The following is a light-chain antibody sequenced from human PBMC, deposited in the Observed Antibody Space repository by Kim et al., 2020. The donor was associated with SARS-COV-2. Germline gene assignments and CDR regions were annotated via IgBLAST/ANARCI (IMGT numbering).Light chain of an antibody. V-gene: IGKV1-5*01. Sequence: SVGDRVTITCRASQTITSWLAWYQQKPGKAPNLLIYEASTLEDGVPSRFSGGGSGTEFTLIISSLQPDDFATYYCQQYHTFPWTFGQGTKVDIK. CDR2: EAS. J-gene: IGKJ1*01. CDR1: QTITSW. CDR3: QQYHTFPWT.